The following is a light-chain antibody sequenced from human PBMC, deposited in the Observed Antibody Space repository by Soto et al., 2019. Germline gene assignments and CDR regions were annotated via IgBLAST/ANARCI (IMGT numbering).Light chain of an antibody. V-gene: IGKV3-20*01. CDR1: QSVSSSY. J-gene: IGKJ1*01. CDR2: GAS. Sequence: EIMLSLSLGTLSLNPGERATLSCRASQSVSSSYLAWYQQKPGQAPRPLVYGASSRATGIPDRFSGSGSATDFTLTISGLQPEDFATYYCQQLKTYPPTFGQRSMADVK. CDR3: QQLKTYPPT.